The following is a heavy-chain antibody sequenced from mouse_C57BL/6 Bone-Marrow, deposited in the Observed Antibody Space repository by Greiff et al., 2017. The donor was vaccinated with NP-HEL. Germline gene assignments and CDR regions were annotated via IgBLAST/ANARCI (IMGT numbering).Heavy chain of an antibody. D-gene: IGHD1-2*01. CDR2: ISDGGSYT. J-gene: IGHJ2*01. V-gene: IGHV5-4*01. CDR3: ARDLFYGSYYFDD. Sequence: EVKLVESGGGLVKPGGSLKLSCAASGFTFSSYAMSWVRQTPEKRLEWVATISDGGSYTYYPDNVKGRFTISRDNAKNNLYLQMSHLKSEDTAMYYCARDLFYGSYYFDDWGQGTTLTVSS. CDR1: GFTFSSYA.